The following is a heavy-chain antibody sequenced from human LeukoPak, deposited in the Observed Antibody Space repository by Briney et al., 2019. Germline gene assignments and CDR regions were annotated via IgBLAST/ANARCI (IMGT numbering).Heavy chain of an antibody. V-gene: IGHV4-59*01. J-gene: IGHJ4*02. D-gene: IGHD3-22*01. Sequence: PSETLSLTCTVSRGSISGYYWSWIRQPPGQGLEWIGYIYYSGSTDYNPSLKSRVNISVDTSKNQFSLKLSSVTAADTAVYYCARVRVSSGSHPWYFDYCGQGNLVTVSS. CDR2: IYYSGST. CDR1: RGSISGYY. CDR3: ARVRVSSGSHPWYFDY.